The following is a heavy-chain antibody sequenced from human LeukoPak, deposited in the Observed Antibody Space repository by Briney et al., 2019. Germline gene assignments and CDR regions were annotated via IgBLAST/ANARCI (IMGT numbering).Heavy chain of an antibody. D-gene: IGHD3-22*01. V-gene: IGHV4-4*02. J-gene: IGHJ4*02. CDR1: GGSISRSNW. CDR2: IHDTGST. Sequence: SETLSLTRTVSGGSISRSNWWSWVRQPPGKGLEWIGEIHDTGSTNYNPPLKSRVTMSLDKSKNQFSLKLSSVTAADTAIYYCARENPSGYYNRPIDYWGQGTLVTVSS. CDR3: ARENPSGYYNRPIDY.